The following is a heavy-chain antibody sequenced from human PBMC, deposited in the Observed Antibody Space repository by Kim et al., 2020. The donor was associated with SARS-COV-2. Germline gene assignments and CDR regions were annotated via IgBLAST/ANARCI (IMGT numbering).Heavy chain of an antibody. CDR3: ARDFSYYDILTGYSYYYYYYGMDV. J-gene: IGHJ6*02. V-gene: IGHV3-30*04. CDR2: ISYDGSNK. D-gene: IGHD3-9*01. Sequence: GGSLRLSCAASGFTFSSYAMHWVRQAPGKGLEWVAVISYDGSNKYYADSVKGRFTISRDNSKNTLYLQMNSLRAEDTAVYYCARDFSYYDILTGYSYYYYYYGMDVWGQGTTVTVSS. CDR1: GFTFSSYA.